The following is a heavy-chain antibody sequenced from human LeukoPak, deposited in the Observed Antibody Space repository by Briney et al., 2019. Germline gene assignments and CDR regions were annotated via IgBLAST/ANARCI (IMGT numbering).Heavy chain of an antibody. CDR2: ISSSSSYI. CDR3: ARDRSRIAAAGTFDY. D-gene: IGHD6-13*01. Sequence: GGSLRLSCADSGFTFSSYSMNWVRQAPGKGLEWVSSISSSSSYIYYADSVKGRFTISRDNAKNSLYLQMNSLRAEDTAVYYCARDRSRIAAAGTFDYWGQGTLVTVSS. V-gene: IGHV3-21*01. J-gene: IGHJ4*02. CDR1: GFTFSSYS.